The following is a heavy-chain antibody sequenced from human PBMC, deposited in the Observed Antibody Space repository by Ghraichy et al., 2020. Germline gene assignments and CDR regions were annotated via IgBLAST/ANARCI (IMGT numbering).Heavy chain of an antibody. Sequence: SETLSLTCTVSGGSISSGGYYWSWIRQHPGKGLEWIGYIYYSGSTYYNPSLKSRVTISVDTSKNQFSLKLSSVTAADTAVYYCARGWMADPIDYWGQGTLVTVSS. V-gene: IGHV4-31*03. CDR2: IYYSGST. J-gene: IGHJ4*02. CDR1: GGSISSGGYY. D-gene: IGHD5-24*01. CDR3: ARGWMADPIDY.